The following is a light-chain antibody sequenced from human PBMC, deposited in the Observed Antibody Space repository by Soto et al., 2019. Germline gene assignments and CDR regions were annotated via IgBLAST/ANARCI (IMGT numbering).Light chain of an antibody. CDR1: HDITNF. Sequence: DIQMTQSPSSLSVSVGDRVTITCQASHDITNFLNWYQQKPGKAPKLLIYDVSKLETGVPSRFSGSGSGTDFTLTISSLQTEDIATYVCQQYDDLTITVGQGTRREIK. CDR2: DVS. J-gene: IGKJ5*01. V-gene: IGKV1-33*01. CDR3: QQYDDLTIT.